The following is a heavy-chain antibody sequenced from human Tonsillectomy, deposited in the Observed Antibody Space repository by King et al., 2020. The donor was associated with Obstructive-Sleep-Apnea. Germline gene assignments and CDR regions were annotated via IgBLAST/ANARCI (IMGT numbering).Heavy chain of an antibody. V-gene: IGHV3-7*01. CDR3: ARDWGYRFDY. Sequence: VQLVESGGGLVQPGGSLRLSCAASGFIFSSYWMSWVRQAPGKGLEWVAHIRQDGSEKYYVDSVKGRFTISRENAKNSLYLQMNSLRAEDTAGYYCARDWGYRFDYWGQGTLVTVSS. CDR2: IRQDGSEK. J-gene: IGHJ4*02. D-gene: IGHD3-16*01. CDR1: GFIFSSYW.